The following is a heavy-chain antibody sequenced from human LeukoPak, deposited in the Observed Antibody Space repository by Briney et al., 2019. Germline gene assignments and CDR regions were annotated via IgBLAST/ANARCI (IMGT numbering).Heavy chain of an antibody. Sequence: GGSLRLSCAASGFTFSRYWMSWVRQAPGKGLEWLANVKQDGSATFYVDSVKGRFTISRDNSKNTVYLQMNSLRAEDAAVYYCAKVLSGSQDYWGQGTLVTVFS. CDR3: AKVLSGSQDY. V-gene: IGHV3-7*05. CDR2: VKQDGSAT. J-gene: IGHJ4*02. D-gene: IGHD1-20*01. CDR1: GFTFSRYW.